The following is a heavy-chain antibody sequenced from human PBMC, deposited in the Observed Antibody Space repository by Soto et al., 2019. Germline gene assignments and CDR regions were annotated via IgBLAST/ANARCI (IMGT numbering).Heavy chain of an antibody. V-gene: IGHV1-46*01. Sequence: ASVKVSCKASGYTFTSYYMHWVRQAPGQGLEWMGIINPSGGSTSYAQKFQGRVTMTRDTSTSTVYMELSSLRSEDMAVYYCARDNLGYCSGGSCYPLYFDYWGQGTLVTVSS. CDR3: ARDNLGYCSGGSCYPLYFDY. D-gene: IGHD2-15*01. CDR1: GYTFTSYY. CDR2: INPSGGST. J-gene: IGHJ4*02.